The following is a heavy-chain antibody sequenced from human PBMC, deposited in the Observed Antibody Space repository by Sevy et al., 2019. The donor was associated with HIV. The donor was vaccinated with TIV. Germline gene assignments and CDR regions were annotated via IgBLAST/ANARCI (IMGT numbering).Heavy chain of an antibody. CDR3: ARGALAALTYYFDY. CDR1: GFTFSSYS. CDR2: ISSSSSYI. J-gene: IGHJ4*02. D-gene: IGHD6-13*01. Sequence: GGSLRLSCAASGFTFSSYSMNWVRQAPGKGLEWVSSISSSSSYIYYADSVKGCLTISRDNVKNSLYLQMNSLRAEDTAVYYCARGALAALTYYFDYWGQGTLVTVSS. V-gene: IGHV3-21*01.